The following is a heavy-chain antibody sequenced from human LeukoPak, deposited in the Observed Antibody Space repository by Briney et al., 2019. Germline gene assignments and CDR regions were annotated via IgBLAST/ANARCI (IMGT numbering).Heavy chain of an antibody. CDR3: ARDERYCNGDNHYPDLGY. Sequence: GASVKVSCKASGYTFTGYYMFWVRQAPGQGPEWMGWINPNTGATKYGQNFQGRVTLTRDTSIRTTFMELSSLRSDDTAVYYCARDERYCNGDNHYPDLGYWGQGTLVTVSS. CDR1: GYTFTGYY. J-gene: IGHJ4*02. CDR2: INPNTGAT. V-gene: IGHV1-2*02. D-gene: IGHD2-15*01.